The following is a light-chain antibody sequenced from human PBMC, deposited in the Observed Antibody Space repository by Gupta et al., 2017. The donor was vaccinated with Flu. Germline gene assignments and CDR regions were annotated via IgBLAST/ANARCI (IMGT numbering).Light chain of an antibody. Sequence: GHLALSPGERATLSCRASQSVSSSYLAWYQQKPGQAPRLLIYGASSRATGIPDRFSGSGSGTDFTLTISRLEPEDFAVYYCQQYGSSPWTFGQGTKVEIK. J-gene: IGKJ1*01. CDR1: QSVSSSY. CDR2: GAS. CDR3: QQYGSSPWT. V-gene: IGKV3-20*01.